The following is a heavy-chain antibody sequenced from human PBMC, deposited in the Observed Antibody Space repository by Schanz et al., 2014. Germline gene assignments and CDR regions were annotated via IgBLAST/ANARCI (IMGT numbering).Heavy chain of an antibody. CDR3: ARDRWDWNNAFDI. J-gene: IGHJ3*02. Sequence: VQLEQSGGGLVQPGGSLRLSCAASGFTVSSNYMSWVRQATGKGLEWVSVIYSGGSTYYADSVKGRFSISRDNSKNTLYLQMNSLRAEDAAVYYCARDRWDWNNAFDIWGQGTMVTVSS. V-gene: IGHV3-53*01. CDR1: GFTVSSNY. D-gene: IGHD1-1*01. CDR2: IYSGGST.